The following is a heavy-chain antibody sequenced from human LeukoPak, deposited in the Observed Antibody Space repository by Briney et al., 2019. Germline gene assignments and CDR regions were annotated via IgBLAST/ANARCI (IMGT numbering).Heavy chain of an antibody. D-gene: IGHD5-12*01. J-gene: IGHJ6*03. CDR1: GYSFTSYW. CDR3: ARRRKGGGYDPPGASYYYYMDV. Sequence: GESLKISCKGSGYSFTSYWIGWVRQMPGKGLEWMGIIYPGDSDTRYSPSFQGQVTISADKSISTAYLQWSSLKASDTAMYYCARRRKGGGYDPPGASYYYYMDVWGKGTTVTVSS. V-gene: IGHV5-51*01. CDR2: IYPGDSDT.